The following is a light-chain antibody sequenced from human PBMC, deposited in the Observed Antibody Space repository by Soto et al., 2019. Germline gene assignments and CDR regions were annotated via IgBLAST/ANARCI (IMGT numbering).Light chain of an antibody. V-gene: IGKV1-39*01. CDR2: GAT. CDR1: QAIGNY. J-gene: IGKJ5*01. CDR3: QQCHASPLT. Sequence: QLTQCRSILSASVADTVTITCRASQAIGNYLNWYQQKPGKAPNLLIFGATTLQSGVPSRFSGSGYGTNFTLIISVLQPEDFAIYYCQQCHASPLTFGQGTRVEIK.